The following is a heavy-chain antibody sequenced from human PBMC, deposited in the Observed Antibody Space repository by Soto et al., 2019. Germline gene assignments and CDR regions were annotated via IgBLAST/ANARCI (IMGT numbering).Heavy chain of an antibody. CDR3: AREDCSGGSCYGPHDY. CDR1: GFTFSSYG. J-gene: IGHJ4*02. CDR2: IWYDGSNK. Sequence: GGSLRLSCAASGFTFSSYGMHWVRQAPGKGLEWVAVIWYDGSNKYYADSVKGRFTISRDNSKNTLYLQMNSLRAEDTAVYYCAREDCSGGSCYGPHDYWGQGTLVTVSS. D-gene: IGHD2-15*01. V-gene: IGHV3-33*01.